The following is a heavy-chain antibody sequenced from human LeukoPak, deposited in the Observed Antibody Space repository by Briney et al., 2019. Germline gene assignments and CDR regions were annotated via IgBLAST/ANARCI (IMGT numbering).Heavy chain of an antibody. J-gene: IGHJ4*02. CDR3: ARVGAAATDY. CDR2: ISSSSSYI. CDR1: GFTFSSYS. Sequence: GGSLRLSCAASGFTFSSYSMNWVRQAPGKGLEWVSSISSSSSYIYYADSVKGRFTISRDNAKNSLYLQMNSLRAENTAVYYCARVGAAATDYWGQGTLVTVSS. V-gene: IGHV3-21*01. D-gene: IGHD6-13*01.